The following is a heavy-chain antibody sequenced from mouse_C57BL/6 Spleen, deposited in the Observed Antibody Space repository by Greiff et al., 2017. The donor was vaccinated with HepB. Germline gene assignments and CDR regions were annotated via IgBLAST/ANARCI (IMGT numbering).Heavy chain of an antibody. CDR1: GFTFSDYG. V-gene: IGHV5-17*01. D-gene: IGHD2-2*01. J-gene: IGHJ4*01. CDR2: ISSGSSTI. Sequence: EVHLVESGGGLVKPGGSLKLSCAASGFTFSDYGMHWVRQAPEKGLEWVAYISSGSSTIYYADTVKGRFTISRDNAKNTLFLQMTSLRSEDTAMYYCARPGMVTTARMDYWGQGTSVTVSS. CDR3: ARPGMVTTARMDY.